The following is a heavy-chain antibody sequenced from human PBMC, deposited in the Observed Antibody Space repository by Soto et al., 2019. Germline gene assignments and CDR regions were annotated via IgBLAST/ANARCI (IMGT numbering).Heavy chain of an antibody. Sequence: QSGGSLRLSCAASGFTFSSYAMSWVRQAPGKGLEWVSAISGSGGSTYYADSVKGRFTISRDNSKNTLYLQMNSLRAEDTAVYYCAKDDVWSGYSEFDYWGQGTLVTVSS. CDR3: AKDDVWSGYSEFDY. V-gene: IGHV3-23*01. J-gene: IGHJ4*02. CDR2: ISGSGGST. CDR1: GFTFSSYA. D-gene: IGHD3-3*01.